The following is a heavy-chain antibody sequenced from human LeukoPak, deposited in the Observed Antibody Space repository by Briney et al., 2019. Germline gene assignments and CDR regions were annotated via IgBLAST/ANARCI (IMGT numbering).Heavy chain of an antibody. CDR3: ARGGFSSCSGAGCYLYYFDT. CDR2: INHSGST. Sequence: PSETLSLTCAVYGGSFSDYYWNWIRQPPGKGLEWIGQINHSGSTNYNPSLESRVTISVDTSKNQFSLKLSSVTAADTAVYYCARGGFSSCSGAGCYLYYFDTWAQGTLVTVSS. D-gene: IGHD2-15*01. V-gene: IGHV4-34*01. CDR1: GGSFSDYY. J-gene: IGHJ4*02.